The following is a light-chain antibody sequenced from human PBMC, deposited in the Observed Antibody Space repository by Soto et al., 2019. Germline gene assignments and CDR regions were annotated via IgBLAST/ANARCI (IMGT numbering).Light chain of an antibody. CDR2: LGS. J-gene: IGKJ1*01. Sequence: DIVMTQSPLSLPVTPGEPASISCRSSQSLLHSNGYNYLDWYLQKPGQSPQLLIYLGSNRASGVPDRFSGSESGTDFTLKISRVEAEDVGVYYCMQALQPRTFGPGTKVEIK. V-gene: IGKV2-28*01. CDR1: QSLLHSNGYNY. CDR3: MQALQPRT.